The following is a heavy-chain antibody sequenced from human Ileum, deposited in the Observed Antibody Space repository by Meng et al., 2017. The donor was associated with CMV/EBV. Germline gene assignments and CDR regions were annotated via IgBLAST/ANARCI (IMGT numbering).Heavy chain of an antibody. Sequence: GESLKISCAASGFTFSSYWMSWVRQAPGKGLEWVANIKQDGSEKYYVDSVKGRFTISRDNAKNSLYLQMNSLRAEDTAVYYCARDDMVRGVIFYYYYGMDVWGQGTTVTVSS. CDR1: GFTFSSYW. CDR2: IKQDGSEK. CDR3: ARDDMVRGVIFYYYYGMDV. J-gene: IGHJ6*02. V-gene: IGHV3-7*01. D-gene: IGHD3-10*01.